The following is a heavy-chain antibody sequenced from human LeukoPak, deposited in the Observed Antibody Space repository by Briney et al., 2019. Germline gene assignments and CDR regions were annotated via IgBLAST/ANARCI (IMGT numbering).Heavy chain of an antibody. D-gene: IGHD3-22*01. V-gene: IGHV4-4*09. Sequence: PSETLSLTCTVSGGSISSYCWSWIRQPPGKGLEWIGYIYTSGSTNYNPSLKSRVTISVDTSKNQFSLKLSSVTAADTAVYYCARLNYYDSSGYLDAFDIWGQGTMVTVSS. CDR1: GGSISSYC. CDR3: ARLNYYDSSGYLDAFDI. CDR2: IYTSGST. J-gene: IGHJ3*02.